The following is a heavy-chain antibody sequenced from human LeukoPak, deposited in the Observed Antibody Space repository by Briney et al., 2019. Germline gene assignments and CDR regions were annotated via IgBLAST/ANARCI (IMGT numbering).Heavy chain of an antibody. CDR1: GGSISSSNYY. V-gene: IGHV4-39*07. J-gene: IGHJ4*02. Sequence: PSETLSLTCIVSGGSISSSNYYWGWVRQPPGKGLEWIGSISYTGSTYYTPSLKSRVTISVDTSMNQFSLKLSSVTAAGTAVYYCAREVRYGYGFDYWGQGTLVTVSS. CDR2: ISYTGST. CDR3: AREVRYGYGFDY. D-gene: IGHD5-18*01.